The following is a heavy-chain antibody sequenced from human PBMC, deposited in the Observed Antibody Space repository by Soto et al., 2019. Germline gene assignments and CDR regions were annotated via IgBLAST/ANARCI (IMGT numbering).Heavy chain of an antibody. CDR3: ARDPDAEYSGNYHTRRSLDS. CDR2: ISSSSKYI. D-gene: IGHD1-26*01. Sequence: GGSLRLSCIGSGFTFSSYAMNWVRQAPGKGLEWVSSISSSSKYIYYTDSVKGRFTISRDNAKNSLYLQMDGLRAEDTALYYCARDPDAEYSGNYHTRRSLDSWGQGTQVTVSS. V-gene: IGHV3-21*01. J-gene: IGHJ4*02. CDR1: GFTFSSYA.